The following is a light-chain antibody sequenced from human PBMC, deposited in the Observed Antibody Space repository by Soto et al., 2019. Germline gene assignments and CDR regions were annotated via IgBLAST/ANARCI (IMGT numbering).Light chain of an antibody. CDR1: QSVSSN. Sequence: EIVMTQSPATLSVSPGERATLSCRASQSVSSNLAWYQQKPGQAPRLLIYGASTRATGIPARFSGSGSGTAFTLTISSLPSEDFAVYYWQQYNNWPPLTFGGGTKVESK. V-gene: IGKV3-15*01. CDR2: GAS. CDR3: QQYNNWPPLT. J-gene: IGKJ4*01.